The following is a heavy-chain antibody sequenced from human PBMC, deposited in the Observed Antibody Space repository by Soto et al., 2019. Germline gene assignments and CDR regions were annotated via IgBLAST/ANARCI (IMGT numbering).Heavy chain of an antibody. CDR3: ARDLQATGVGWFDP. CDR2: INPKSGGT. D-gene: IGHD4-4*01. Sequence: ASVKVSCKASGYTFTVYYMHWVRQAPGQGLEWMGWINPKSGGTMYPQKFQGRVTMTWDTSISTAYMALTRLRAEDTAVYYCARDLQATGVGWFDPWGQGTMVTVSS. CDR1: GYTFTVYY. J-gene: IGHJ5*02. V-gene: IGHV1-2*02.